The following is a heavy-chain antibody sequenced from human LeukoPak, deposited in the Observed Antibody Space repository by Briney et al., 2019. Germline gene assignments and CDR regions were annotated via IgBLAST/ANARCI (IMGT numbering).Heavy chain of an antibody. CDR3: AKDFAVTGYDILTGYYEGEGYFDY. J-gene: IGHJ4*02. CDR1: GFTFSSYA. CDR2: ISGSGGST. D-gene: IGHD3-9*01. V-gene: IGHV3-23*01. Sequence: GGSLRLSCAASGFTFSSYAMSWVRHAPGKGLEWVSAISGSGGSTYYADSVKGRFTISRDNSKNTLYLQMNSLRAEDTAVYYCAKDFAVTGYDILTGYYEGEGYFDYWGQGTLVTVSS.